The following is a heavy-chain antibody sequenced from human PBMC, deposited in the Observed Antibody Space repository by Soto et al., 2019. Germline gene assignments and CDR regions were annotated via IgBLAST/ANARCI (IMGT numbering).Heavy chain of an antibody. Sequence: QVQLVQSGAEVREPGASVKVSCKASGYSFTSLDINWVRQTAGQGLEWMGWMEPSTGRTGYAQKCQGRVTRTRDTSINTSYMELTTLTSDDTAFYYCARGVSAGVDYWGQGTLVIVSS. D-gene: IGHD1-26*01. CDR2: MEPSTGRT. CDR1: GYSFTSLD. J-gene: IGHJ4*02. CDR3: ARGVSAGVDY. V-gene: IGHV1-8*01.